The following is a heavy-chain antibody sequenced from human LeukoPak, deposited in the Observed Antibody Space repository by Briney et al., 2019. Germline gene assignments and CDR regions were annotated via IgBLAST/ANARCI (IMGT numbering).Heavy chain of an antibody. Sequence: PSETLSLTCTVSGGSISSYYWSWIRQPPGKGLEWIGYIYYSGSTNYNPSLKSRGTISVDTSKNQFSLKLSSVTAADTAVYYCARVSDWNGEYYYMDVWGKGTTVTVSS. J-gene: IGHJ6*03. V-gene: IGHV4-59*01. CDR3: ARVSDWNGEYYYMDV. CDR2: IYYSGST. CDR1: GGSISSYY. D-gene: IGHD1-1*01.